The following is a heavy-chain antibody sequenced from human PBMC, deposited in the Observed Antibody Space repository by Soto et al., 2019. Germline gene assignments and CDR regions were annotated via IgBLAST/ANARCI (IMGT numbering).Heavy chain of an antibody. CDR1: GFTVSSNY. CDR3: ARALGSDSGGHSGED. V-gene: IGHV3-53*02. CDR2: IYSDGKT. D-gene: IGHD2-15*01. Sequence: EVQLVETGGGLIQPGGSLRLSCAAFGFTVSSNYMSWVRQAPGKGLEWVSVIYSDGKTFYEDSVRGRFTISRHNFKNTLHLQMNSLRAEDTAVYYCARALGSDSGGHSGEDWGRGTLVTVSA. J-gene: IGHJ4*02.